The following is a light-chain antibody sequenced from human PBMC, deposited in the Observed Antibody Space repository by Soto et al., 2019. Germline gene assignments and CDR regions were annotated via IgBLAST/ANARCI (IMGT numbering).Light chain of an antibody. J-gene: IGKJ2*01. Sequence: DIQMAQSPSSLSASIGDRVTITCRASQGISEYLAWYQQRPGNAPNLLIYGASILQSGVPSRFSGSGSGTHFTLTISSLQPEDFATYYCQQLNSYPYTFGQGTKLEIK. V-gene: IGKV1-27*01. CDR2: GAS. CDR3: QQLNSYPYT. CDR1: QGISEY.